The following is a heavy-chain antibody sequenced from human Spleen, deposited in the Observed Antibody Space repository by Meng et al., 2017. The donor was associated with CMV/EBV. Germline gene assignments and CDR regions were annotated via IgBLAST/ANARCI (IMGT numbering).Heavy chain of an antibody. CDR2: IYYSGST. CDR3: ARATREEYSSSSDWFDP. J-gene: IGHJ5*02. CDR1: GGSISSYY. Sequence: GSLRLSCTVSGGSISSYYWSWIRQPPGKGLEWIGYIYYSGSTNYNPSLKSRVTISVDTSKNQFSLKLSSVTAADTAVYYCARATREEYSSSSDWFDPWGQGTLVTVSS. D-gene: IGHD6-6*01. V-gene: IGHV4-59*01.